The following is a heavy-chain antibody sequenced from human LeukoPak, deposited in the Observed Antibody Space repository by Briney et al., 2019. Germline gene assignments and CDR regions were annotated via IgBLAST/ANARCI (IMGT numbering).Heavy chain of an antibody. CDR1: GFTFSSHG. Sequence: PGGSLRLSCAASGFTFSSHGMSWVRQARGKGLEWVSGISGSGGGTFYADSVRGRFTISRDNSKNTVYLQMNSLRAEDTAVYYCAKSATTVTSNFDYWGQGTLVTVSS. J-gene: IGHJ4*02. V-gene: IGHV3-23*01. CDR3: AKSATTVTSNFDY. D-gene: IGHD4-17*01. CDR2: ISGSGGGT.